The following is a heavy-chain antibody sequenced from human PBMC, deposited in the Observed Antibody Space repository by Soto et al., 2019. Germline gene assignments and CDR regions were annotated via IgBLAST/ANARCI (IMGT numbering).Heavy chain of an antibody. CDR3: ARSRCTNGVCSSLSTGLHA. J-gene: IGHJ6*02. V-gene: IGHV1-69*13. Sequence: SVKVSCKASGGTFSSDAISWVRQAPGHGLEWMGGIITIFNTANYAQMFHGRVTITADESTSTAYMELSSLRSEDTAVYYCARSRCTNGVCSSLSTGLHAWGPGTTVTVSS. CDR2: IITIFNTA. CDR1: GGTFSSDA. D-gene: IGHD2-8*01.